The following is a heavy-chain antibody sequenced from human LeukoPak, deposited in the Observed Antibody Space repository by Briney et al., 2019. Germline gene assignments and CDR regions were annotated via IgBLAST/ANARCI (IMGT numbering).Heavy chain of an antibody. J-gene: IGHJ6*01. D-gene: IGHD1-1*01. CDR1: GSSFNSYT. Sequence: GRCLRLSCLPSGSSFNSYTMSWVRAAPGEGLEWVSTISPVRSYTWYAKPVKSRYTTSTDTPKNSMYLQMGSLRAEDTAVYYCVRDVSPRTAMYTCGEGTTVTASS. V-gene: IGHV3-21*01. CDR2: ISPVRSYT. CDR3: VRDVSPRTAMYT.